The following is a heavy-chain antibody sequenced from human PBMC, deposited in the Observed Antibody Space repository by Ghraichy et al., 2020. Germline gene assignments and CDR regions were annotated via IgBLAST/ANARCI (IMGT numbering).Heavy chain of an antibody. CDR2: ISGSGGST. D-gene: IGHD2-8*01. CDR1: GFTFSSYA. V-gene: IGHV3-23*01. CDR3: AKISEVYARGWFDP. J-gene: IGHJ5*02. Sequence: LSLTCAASGFTFSSYAMSWVRQAPGKGLEWVSAISGSGGSTYYADSVKGRFTISRDNSKNTLYLQMNSLRAEDTAVYYCAKISEVYARGWFDPWGQGTLVTVSS.